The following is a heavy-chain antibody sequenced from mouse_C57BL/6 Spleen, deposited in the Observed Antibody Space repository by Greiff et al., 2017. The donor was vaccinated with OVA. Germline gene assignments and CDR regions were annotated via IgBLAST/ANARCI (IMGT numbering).Heavy chain of an antibody. CDR2: IDPSDSYT. Sequence: VQLQQSGAELVMPGASVKLSCKASGYTFTSYWMHWVKQRPGQGLEWIGEIDPSDSYTNYNQKFKGKSTLTVDKSSSTAYMQLSSLTSEDSAVYYCARSLTVVAKGYFDVWGTGTTVTVSS. J-gene: IGHJ1*03. CDR3: ARSLTVVAKGYFDV. D-gene: IGHD1-1*01. V-gene: IGHV1-69*01. CDR1: GYTFTSYW.